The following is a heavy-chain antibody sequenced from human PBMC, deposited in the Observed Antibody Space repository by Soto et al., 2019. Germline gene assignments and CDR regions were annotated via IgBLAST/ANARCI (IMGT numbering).Heavy chain of an antibody. CDR2: IIPIFGTA. D-gene: IGHD6-19*01. CDR1: GGTFSSYA. J-gene: IGHJ6*02. V-gene: IGHV1-69*13. Sequence: SVKVSCKASGGTFSSYAISWVRQAPVQGLEWMGGIIPIFGTANYAQKFQGRVTITADESTSTTYMELSSLRSEDTAVYYCAPTPYSSGWTGLYYYYGMDVWGQGTTVTVSS. CDR3: APTPYSSGWTGLYYYYGMDV.